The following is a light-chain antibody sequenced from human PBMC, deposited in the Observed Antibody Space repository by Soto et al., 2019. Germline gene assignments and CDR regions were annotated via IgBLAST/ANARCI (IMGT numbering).Light chain of an antibody. J-gene: IGKJ1*01. V-gene: IGKV1-5*03. CDR3: QHYNSYSQT. CDR1: QNINNC. CDR2: KAS. Sequence: DIQRTQSASTLAAFVGDRVTITCRASQNINNCLAWYQQKPGRAPKLLIYKASSLESGVPSRFSGSGSGTEFTLTISSLQPDDFATYDCQHYNSYSQTFGHGTKVDIK.